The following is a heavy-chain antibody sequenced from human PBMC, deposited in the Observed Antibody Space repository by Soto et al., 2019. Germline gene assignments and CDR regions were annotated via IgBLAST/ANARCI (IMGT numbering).Heavy chain of an antibody. Sequence: SGPTLVNPTQTLTLTCTLSGFSISTGGMRVNWIRQPPGKALEWLARIDWDGGQFYSTSLQNRLTISKDTSKNQVVLTMTNVDLVDTATYYCARISYNNGWSYYFDFWGQGALVTVSS. D-gene: IGHD6-19*01. CDR3: ARISYNNGWSYYFDF. J-gene: IGHJ4*02. CDR1: GFSISTGGMR. V-gene: IGHV2-70*04. CDR2: IDWDGGQ.